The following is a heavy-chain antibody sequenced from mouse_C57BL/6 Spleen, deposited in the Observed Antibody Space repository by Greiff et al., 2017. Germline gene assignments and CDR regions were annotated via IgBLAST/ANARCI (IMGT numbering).Heavy chain of an antibody. D-gene: IGHD1-1*01. CDR3: ARGSSYGSSLYYFDY. J-gene: IGHJ2*01. Sequence: QVQLKESGPGLVAPSPSLSITCTVSGFSLTSYAISWVRQPPGKGLEWLGVIWTGGGTNYNSALKSRLRISKDNSKSQVFLKMNSLQTDDTARYYCARGSSYGSSLYYFDYWGQGTTLTVSS. CDR1: GFSLTSYA. CDR2: IWTGGGT. V-gene: IGHV2-9-1*01.